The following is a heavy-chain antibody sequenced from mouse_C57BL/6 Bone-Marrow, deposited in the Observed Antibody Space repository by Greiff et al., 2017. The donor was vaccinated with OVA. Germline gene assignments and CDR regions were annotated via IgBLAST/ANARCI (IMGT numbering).Heavy chain of an antibody. Sequence: VQLQQSGAELARPGASVKMSCKASGYTFTSYTMHWVKQRPGQGLEWIGYINPSSGYTKYNQKFKDKATLTADKSSSTAYMQLSSLTSEDSAVYYCARGDYSPLYWYFDVWGTGTTVTVSS. CDR2: INPSSGYT. V-gene: IGHV1-4*01. J-gene: IGHJ1*03. D-gene: IGHD2-12*01. CDR3: ARGDYSPLYWYFDV. CDR1: GYTFTSYT.